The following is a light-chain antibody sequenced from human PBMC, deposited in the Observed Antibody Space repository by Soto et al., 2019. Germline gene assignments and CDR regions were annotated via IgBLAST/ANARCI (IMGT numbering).Light chain of an antibody. CDR1: QSINSN. Sequence: IVMTQSPATLSVSPGEIATLSCRASQSINSNLAWYQQKPGQAPSLLIYGAFSRATGIPDRFSGSGSGTEFTLTVDRLEPEDFAVYYCHQYGSSPQTFGRGTKVDIK. CDR3: HQYGSSPQT. J-gene: IGKJ1*01. CDR2: GAF. V-gene: IGKV3-20*01.